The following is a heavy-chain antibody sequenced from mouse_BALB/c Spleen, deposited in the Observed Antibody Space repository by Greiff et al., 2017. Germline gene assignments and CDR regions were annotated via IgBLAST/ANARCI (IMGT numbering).Heavy chain of an antibody. D-gene: IGHD1-2*01. V-gene: IGHV1S137*01. CDR2: ISTYYGDA. CDR1: GYTFTDYA. J-gene: IGHJ2*01. Sequence: VQLQQSGAELVRPGVSVKISCKGSGYTFTDYAMHWVKQSHAKSLEWIGVISTYYGDASYNQKFKGKATMTVDKSSSTAYMELARLTSEDSAIYYCARSGTTALFDYWGQGTTLTVSS. CDR3: ARSGTTALFDY.